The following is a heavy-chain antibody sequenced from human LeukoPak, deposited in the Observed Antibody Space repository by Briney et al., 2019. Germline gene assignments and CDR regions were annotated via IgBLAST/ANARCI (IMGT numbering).Heavy chain of an antibody. CDR1: GYTFTSYD. D-gene: IGHD4-17*01. CDR2: MNPNSGNT. Sequence: GASVKVSCKASGYTFTSYDINWVRQATGQGPEWMGWMNPNSGNTGYAQKFQGRVTMTRNTSISTAYMELSSLRSEDTAVYYCARVSTTVTHDLYWYFDLWGRGTLVTVSS. CDR3: ARVSTTVTHDLYWYFDL. J-gene: IGHJ2*01. V-gene: IGHV1-8*01.